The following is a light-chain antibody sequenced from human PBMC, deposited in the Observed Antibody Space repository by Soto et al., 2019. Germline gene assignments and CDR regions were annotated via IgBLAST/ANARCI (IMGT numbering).Light chain of an antibody. J-gene: IGKJ3*01. CDR3: QQYGTSFT. V-gene: IGKV3-20*01. CDR2: GAS. CDR1: QSVSSSY. Sequence: EIVLTQSPGTLSLSPGERATLSCRASQSVSSSYLAWYQQKPGQAPRLLIYGASSRATGIPDRFSGSGSGTDFTLSISTLEPEPFAVYYSQQYGTSFTFGPGTKVDIQ.